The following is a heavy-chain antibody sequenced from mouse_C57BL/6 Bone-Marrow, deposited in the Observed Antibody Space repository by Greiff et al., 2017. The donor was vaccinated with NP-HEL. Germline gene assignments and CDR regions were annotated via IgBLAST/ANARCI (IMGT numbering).Heavy chain of an antibody. CDR1: GYTFTSYW. CDR3: TRGLLRYAWFAY. J-gene: IGHJ3*01. CDR2: IYPGNSDT. D-gene: IGHD1-1*01. Sequence: EVQLQQSGTVLARPGASVKMSCKTSGYTFTSYWMHWVKQRPGQGLEWIGAIYPGNSDTSYNQKFKGKAKLTAVTSASPAYMELSSLTNEDCAVYYCTRGLLRYAWFAYWGKGTLVTVAA. V-gene: IGHV1-5*01.